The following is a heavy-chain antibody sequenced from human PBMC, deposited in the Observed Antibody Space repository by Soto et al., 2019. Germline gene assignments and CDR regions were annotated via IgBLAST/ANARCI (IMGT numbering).Heavy chain of an antibody. CDR3: ARSPKGLGTFDY. V-gene: IGHV4-30-4*01. J-gene: IGHJ4*02. Sequence: QVQLQESGPGLVKPSQTLSLTCAVSGGSISSGGAYYWSWIRQSPGKGLEWIAYIHYSGSTYYNSYLNIRXXNXVXXAKHQFSPKVCSVTAADAAVYSCARSPKGLGTFDYWGQGTLVTVSS. D-gene: IGHD3-10*01. CDR2: IHYSGST. CDR1: GGSISSGGAYY.